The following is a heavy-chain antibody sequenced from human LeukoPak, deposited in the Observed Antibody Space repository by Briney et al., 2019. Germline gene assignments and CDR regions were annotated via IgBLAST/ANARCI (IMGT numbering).Heavy chain of an antibody. CDR1: GLTFSNTW. CDR2: IKSKTDGGTT. D-gene: IGHD3-10*01. Sequence: GGSLRLSCAASGLTFSNTWMTWVRQAPGKGLEWVGRIKSKTDGGTTDYTTPVKGRFIISGDDSKNALYLQKNSLTAEDTAVYYCVGSYLGYWGQGTLATVSS. CDR3: VGSYLGY. V-gene: IGHV3-15*01. J-gene: IGHJ4*02.